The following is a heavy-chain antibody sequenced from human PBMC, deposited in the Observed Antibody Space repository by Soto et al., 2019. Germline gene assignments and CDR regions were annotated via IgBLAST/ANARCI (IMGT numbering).Heavy chain of an antibody. V-gene: IGHV4-59*01. D-gene: IGHD3-3*01. CDR3: ARHYDFWSGYLDY. CDR1: GGSISDCY. J-gene: IGHJ4*02. CDR2: IYYTGST. Sequence: PSETLSLTCTVSGGSISDCYWSWVRQPPGKGLEWVGYIYYTGSTNYNPSLKNRVTISEDTSKNQFSLKLTSVTAADTAVYYCARHYDFWSGYLDYWGQGTLVTVSS.